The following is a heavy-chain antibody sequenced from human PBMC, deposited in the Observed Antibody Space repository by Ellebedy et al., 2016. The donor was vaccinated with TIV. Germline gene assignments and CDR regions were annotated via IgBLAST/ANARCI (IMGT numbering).Heavy chain of an antibody. J-gene: IGHJ6*02. Sequence: GESLKISXKGSGYSFTSYWIGWVRQMPGKGLEWMGIIYPGDSDTRYSPSFQGQVTISADKSISTAYLQWSSLKASDTAMYYCARVLATPLGYYYGMDVWGQGTTVTVSS. CDR3: ARVLATPLGYYYGMDV. CDR2: IYPGDSDT. CDR1: GYSFTSYW. D-gene: IGHD1-26*01. V-gene: IGHV5-51*01.